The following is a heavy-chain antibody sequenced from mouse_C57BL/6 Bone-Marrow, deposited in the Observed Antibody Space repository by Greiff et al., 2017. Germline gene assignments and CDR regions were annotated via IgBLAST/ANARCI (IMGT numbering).Heavy chain of an antibody. Sequence: EVKLMESGGGLVKPGGSLKLSCAASGFTFSSYAMSWVRQTPEKRLEWVATISDGGSYTYYPDNVKGRFTISRDNAKNNLYRQMSHLKSEDTSMYYCAREWLLRRAWFADWGQGTLVTVSA. CDR1: GFTFSSYA. CDR2: ISDGGSYT. D-gene: IGHD2-3*01. V-gene: IGHV5-4*01. J-gene: IGHJ3*01. CDR3: AREWLLRRAWFAD.